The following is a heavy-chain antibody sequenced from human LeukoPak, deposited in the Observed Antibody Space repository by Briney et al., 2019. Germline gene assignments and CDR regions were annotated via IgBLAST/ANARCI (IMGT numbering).Heavy chain of an antibody. CDR2: IREDGSEK. J-gene: IGHJ5*02. Sequence: GSLRLSCEASGFTFSSYWMSWVRQAPGKGLEWVANIREDGSEKYYVDSVKGRFTISRDNAKNSLYLQMNSLRAEDTAVYYCAREDYDFWTGYFRFRGATRFDPWGQGTLVTVSS. V-gene: IGHV3-7*01. D-gene: IGHD3-3*01. CDR1: GFTFSSYW. CDR3: AREDYDFWTGYFRFRGATRFDP.